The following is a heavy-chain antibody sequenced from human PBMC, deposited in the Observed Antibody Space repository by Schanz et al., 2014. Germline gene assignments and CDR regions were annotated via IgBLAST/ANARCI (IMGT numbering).Heavy chain of an antibody. CDR3: AKDAPYPFDL. V-gene: IGHV3-23*04. CDR2: ISASGGTT. CDR1: GFTFSAYA. Sequence: EVQLVESGGGLIQPGGSLRLSCAASGFTFSAYAMTWVRQIPGKGLEWVSAISASGGTTYYADSVKGRFTISRDNSKNTLYLQMNSLRAEDTAIYYCAKDAPYPFDLWGRGTLITVSS. J-gene: IGHJ2*01.